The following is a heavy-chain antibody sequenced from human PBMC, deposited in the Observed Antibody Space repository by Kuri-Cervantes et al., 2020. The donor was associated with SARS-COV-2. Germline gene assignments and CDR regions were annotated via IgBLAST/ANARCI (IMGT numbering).Heavy chain of an antibody. Sequence: GGSLRLSCTASGFIFSDYYMTWIRQAPGKGLEWVSNIGPSGTTKYYADSVKGRFTISRDNAKNSLYLQMSSLRAEDTAVYYCARDLLTGNAFDIWGQGTMVTVSS. V-gene: IGHV3-11*04. CDR1: GFIFSDYY. D-gene: IGHD7-27*01. J-gene: IGHJ3*02. CDR3: ARDLLTGNAFDI. CDR2: IGPSGTTK.